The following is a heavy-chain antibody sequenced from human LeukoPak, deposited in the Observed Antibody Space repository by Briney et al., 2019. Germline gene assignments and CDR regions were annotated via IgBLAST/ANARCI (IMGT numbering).Heavy chain of an antibody. V-gene: IGHV3-33*01. D-gene: IGHD3-9*01. CDR3: ARAADVYDILTGFYYYYGMDV. CDR2: IWYDGSNK. J-gene: IGHJ6*02. CDR1: GFTFSSYG. Sequence: GGSLRLSCAVSGFTFSSYGMHWVRQAPGKGLEWVAVIWYDGSNKYYADSVKGRFTISRDNSKNTLYLQMNSLRAEDTAVYYCARAADVYDILTGFYYYYGMDVWGPGTTVTVSS.